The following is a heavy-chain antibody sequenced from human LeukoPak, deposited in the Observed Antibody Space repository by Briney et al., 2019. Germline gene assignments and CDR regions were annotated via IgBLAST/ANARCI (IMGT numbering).Heavy chain of an antibody. Sequence: PGGSLRLSCAASGFTFSSCEMNWVRQAPGKGLEWVSYISSSGSTIYYADSVKGRFTISRDNAKNSLYLQMNSLRAEDTAVYYCARHGDYHYNSWGQGTLVTVSS. CDR2: ISSSGSTI. D-gene: IGHD4-17*01. V-gene: IGHV3-48*03. CDR3: ARHGDYHYNS. J-gene: IGHJ4*02. CDR1: GFTFSSCE.